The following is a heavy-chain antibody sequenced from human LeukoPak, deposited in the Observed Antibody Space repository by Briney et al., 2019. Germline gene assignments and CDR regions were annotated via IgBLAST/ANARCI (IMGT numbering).Heavy chain of an antibody. Sequence: GGSLRLSCAASGFTFSDFYMNWIRQAPGKGLEWVSYISSSGSIMYYADSVKGRFTISRDNAKNSLYLQMNSLRAEDTAVYYCGRGYSYGPDYWGQGTLVTVSS. J-gene: IGHJ4*02. D-gene: IGHD5-18*01. CDR3: GRGYSYGPDY. CDR2: ISSSGSIM. V-gene: IGHV3-11*04. CDR1: GFTFSDFY.